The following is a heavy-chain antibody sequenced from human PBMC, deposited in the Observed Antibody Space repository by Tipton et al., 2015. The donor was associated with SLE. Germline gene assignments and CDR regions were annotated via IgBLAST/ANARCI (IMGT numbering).Heavy chain of an antibody. CDR2: TTHSGKT. V-gene: IGHV4-34*01. CDR1: RGSFSGYY. CDR3: ARDGGHTYLLGSFDY. D-gene: IGHD3-16*01. Sequence: TLSLTCAVYRGSFSGYYWSWIRRPPGKGLGWIGETTHSGKTNYNPSLKSRVTISLDPPKNQFSLKLTSVTAADTVMYDYARDGGHTYLLGSFDYWGQGTPVNVS. J-gene: IGHJ4*02.